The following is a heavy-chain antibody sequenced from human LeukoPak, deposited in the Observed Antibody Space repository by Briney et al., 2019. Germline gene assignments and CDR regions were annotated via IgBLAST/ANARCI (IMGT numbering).Heavy chain of an antibody. CDR3: TRDSGYEFDY. CDR1: GFTFSSYS. J-gene: IGHJ4*02. V-gene: IGHV3-48*04. CDR2: IRSDTSTK. D-gene: IGHD5-12*01. Sequence: GGSLRLSCAASGFTFSSYSINWVRQAPGKGLEWVSYIRSDTSTKYYADSVKGRFTLSRDNAKNSVYLQMNSLRAEDTAVYYCTRDSGYEFDYWGQGTLVTVSS.